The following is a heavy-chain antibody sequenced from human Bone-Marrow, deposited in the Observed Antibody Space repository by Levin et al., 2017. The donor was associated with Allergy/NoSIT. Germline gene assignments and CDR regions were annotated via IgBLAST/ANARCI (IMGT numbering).Heavy chain of an antibody. CDR2: ISWLGKT. Sequence: PGASVKVSCAASGFPFNDHAMHWVRQAPGKALEWVSSISWLGKTGYADSVEARFTVSRDNAKNTVYLQMNSLRPEDTALYYCGKDGGGSGSYCDHWGQGTLVTVSS. CDR3: GKDGGGSGSYCDH. V-gene: IGHV3-9*01. D-gene: IGHD3-10*01. CDR1: GFPFNDHA. J-gene: IGHJ4*02.